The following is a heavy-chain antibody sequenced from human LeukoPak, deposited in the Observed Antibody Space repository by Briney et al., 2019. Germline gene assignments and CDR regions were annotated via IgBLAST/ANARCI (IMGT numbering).Heavy chain of an antibody. V-gene: IGHV3-20*04. CDR2: INWKTGAT. CDR1: GFSFDDYG. CDR3: ARREGGIAAASDY. Sequence: GGSLRLSCAASGFSFDDYGMSWVRQAPGKGLEWLSGINWKTGATGYSDSVKGRFTIPRDNAKNSLYLQMNRLRAEDTAVYYCARREGGIAAASDYWGQGTLVTVSS. J-gene: IGHJ4*02. D-gene: IGHD6-13*01.